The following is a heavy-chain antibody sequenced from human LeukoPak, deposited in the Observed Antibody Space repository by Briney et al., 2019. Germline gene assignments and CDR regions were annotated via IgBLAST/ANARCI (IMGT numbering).Heavy chain of an antibody. D-gene: IGHD2-15*01. CDR2: FDPEDGET. J-gene: IGHJ4*02. CDR3: ARVGNGNCSGGSCILDY. V-gene: IGHV1-24*01. CDR1: GYTLTELS. Sequence: ASVKVSCKVSGYTLTELSMHWVRQAPGKGLEWMGGFDPEDGETIYAQKFQGRVTMTEDTSTDTAYMELSSLRSEDTAVYYCARVGNGNCSGGSCILDYWGQGTLVTVSS.